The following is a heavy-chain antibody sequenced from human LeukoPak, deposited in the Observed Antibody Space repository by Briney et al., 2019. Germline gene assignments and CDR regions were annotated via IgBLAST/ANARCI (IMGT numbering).Heavy chain of an antibody. CDR3: ARGRSSWYFGWFDP. J-gene: IGHJ5*02. D-gene: IGHD6-13*01. CDR1: GYTFTGYY. CDR2: INPNSGGT. V-gene: IGHV1-2*02. Sequence: GASVKVSCKASGYTFTGYYMHWVRQAPGQGLEWMGWINPNSGGTNYAQQFQGRLTMTRDTSISTAYMELSRLRSDDTAVYYCARGRSSWYFGWFDPWGQGTLVTVSS.